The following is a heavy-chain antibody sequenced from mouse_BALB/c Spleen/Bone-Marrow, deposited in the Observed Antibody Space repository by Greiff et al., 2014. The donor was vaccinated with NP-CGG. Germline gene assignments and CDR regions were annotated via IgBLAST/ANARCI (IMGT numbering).Heavy chain of an antibody. J-gene: IGHJ4*01. CDR2: INPSNGGT. V-gene: IGHV1S81*02. CDR1: GYTFTNYY. CDR3: TRLPH. Sequence: QVQLQQSGAELAKPGASVKLSCRASGYTFTNYYMHWVKQRPGQGLEWIGEINPSNGGTNFNEKFKSKATLTVDKSSSTAYMQLSSLTSEDSAVYYCTRLPHWGQGTSVTVSS. D-gene: IGHD5-1*01.